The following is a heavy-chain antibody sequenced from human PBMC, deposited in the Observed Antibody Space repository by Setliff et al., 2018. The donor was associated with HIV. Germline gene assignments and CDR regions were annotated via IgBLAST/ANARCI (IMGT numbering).Heavy chain of an antibody. V-gene: IGHV3-30*02. J-gene: IGHJ4*02. Sequence: AGSLRLSCAATGFTFSRYGMHWVRQAPGKGLEWVAFIRHDGSYKYYTDSVKGRLTISRDNSQNTLYLQMISLRAEDTAVYYCAKAGSEHIVVVTGGYVDYWGQGALVTVSS. D-gene: IGHD2-21*02. CDR1: GFTFSRYG. CDR2: IRHDGSYK. CDR3: AKAGSEHIVVVTGGYVDY.